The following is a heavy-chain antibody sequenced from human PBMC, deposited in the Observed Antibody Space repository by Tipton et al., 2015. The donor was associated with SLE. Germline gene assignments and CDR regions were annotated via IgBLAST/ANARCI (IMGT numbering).Heavy chain of an antibody. V-gene: IGHV4-34*01. Sequence: TLSLTCAVYGGSFSGYYWSWIRQPPGKGLEWIGEINHSGSTTYNPSLKSRVTISIDTSKNQFSLKLSSVTAADTAVYYCARGLSSLVGFYYYYYRDLWGKGTTVTVSS. CDR1: GGSFSGYY. D-gene: IGHD2-8*02. CDR2: INHSGST. CDR3: ARGLSSLVGFYYYYYRDL. J-gene: IGHJ6*03.